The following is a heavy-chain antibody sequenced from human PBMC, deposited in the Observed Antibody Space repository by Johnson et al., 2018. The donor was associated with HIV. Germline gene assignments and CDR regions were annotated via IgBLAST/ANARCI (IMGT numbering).Heavy chain of an antibody. CDR1: GFTVSSNY. Sequence: EVQLVESGGGLVQPGGSLRLSCAASGFTVSSNYMSWVRQAPGKGLDWVSVIYSGGSTYYADSVKGRFTISRDHSENTLYLQMNSLRPEDTAVYFCARDGKYSSIGPDAFDVWGQGTMVAVSS. J-gene: IGHJ3*01. D-gene: IGHD6-13*01. V-gene: IGHV3-66*02. CDR3: ARDGKYSSIGPDAFDV. CDR2: IYSGGST.